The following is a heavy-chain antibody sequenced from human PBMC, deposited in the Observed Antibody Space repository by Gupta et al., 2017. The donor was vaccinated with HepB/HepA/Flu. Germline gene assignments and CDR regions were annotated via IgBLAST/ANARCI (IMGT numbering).Heavy chain of an antibody. CDR3: ARVVVVSRQILSFDV. V-gene: IGHV3-66*01. Sequence: EVVLVESGGGLVQPGGSLRISCAASGFTVRANSLAWVRQAPGQGLEWVSSIYRGGTTYYAASVKGRVIISRDNSKNTLYLQMNSLRAEDTAMYYCARVVVVSRQILSFDVWGQGTLATVSS. CDR1: GFTVRANS. J-gene: IGHJ3*01. D-gene: IGHD2-15*01. CDR2: IYRGGTT.